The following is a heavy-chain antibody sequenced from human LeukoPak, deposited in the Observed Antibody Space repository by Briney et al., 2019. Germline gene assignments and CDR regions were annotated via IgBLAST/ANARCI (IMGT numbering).Heavy chain of an antibody. J-gene: IGHJ4*02. Sequence: GGSLRLSCEASGFTFSTYWMHWVRQAPGKGLEWVAVISYDGSNKYYADSVKGRFTISRDNSKNTLYLQMNSLRAEDTAVYYCAKDPSQSIAVAAVIDYWGQGTLVTVSS. CDR1: GFTFSTYW. V-gene: IGHV3-30*18. CDR3: AKDPSQSIAVAAVIDY. CDR2: ISYDGSNK. D-gene: IGHD6-19*01.